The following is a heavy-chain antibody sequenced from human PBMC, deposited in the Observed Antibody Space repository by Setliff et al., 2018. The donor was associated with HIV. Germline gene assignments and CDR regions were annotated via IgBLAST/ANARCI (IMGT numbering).Heavy chain of an antibody. CDR2: VNRDGGA. V-gene: IGHV4-61*01. J-gene: IGHJ6*02. CDR3: ARGWVRGPIISPGTYFSYGLDV. Sequence: KASETLSLTCTVSGGSVGSGSYYWSWIRQPPGKGLEWVGQVNRDGGAHYNPSLRSRVTISVDTSKNQFSLKLTSMTAADTAVYYCARGWVRGPIISPGTYFSYGLDVWGQGTPVTVSS. CDR1: GGSVGSGSYY. D-gene: IGHD3-10*01.